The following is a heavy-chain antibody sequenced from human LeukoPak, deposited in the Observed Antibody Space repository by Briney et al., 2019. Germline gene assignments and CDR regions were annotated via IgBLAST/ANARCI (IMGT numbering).Heavy chain of an antibody. CDR3: ARVGCSGGSCYPDY. Sequence: SETLSLTCTVSGDSISSYYWSWIRQPPGKGLEWIGYIHYSGDINYNPSLKSRVTISAYTSKNQLSLKLSSVTAADTAVYYCARVGCSGGSCYPDYWGQGTLVTVSS. D-gene: IGHD2-15*01. J-gene: IGHJ4*02. CDR1: GDSISSYY. CDR2: IHYSGDI. V-gene: IGHV4-59*01.